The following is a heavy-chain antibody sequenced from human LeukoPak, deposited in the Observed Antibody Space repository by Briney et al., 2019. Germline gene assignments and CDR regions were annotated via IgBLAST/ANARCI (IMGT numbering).Heavy chain of an antibody. CDR3: ARAPSSGWYYDS. CDR1: GYPFTSYA. Sequence: GASVKVSCKASGYPFTSYAIHWVRQAPGQGREWMGCVSAGDGNTKSSQNVQGRVTITRDTSANTAYMELSSLRSDDTAVYYCARAPSSGWYYDSWGQGTLVTVSS. CDR2: VSAGDGNT. J-gene: IGHJ4*02. D-gene: IGHD6-19*01. V-gene: IGHV1-3*01.